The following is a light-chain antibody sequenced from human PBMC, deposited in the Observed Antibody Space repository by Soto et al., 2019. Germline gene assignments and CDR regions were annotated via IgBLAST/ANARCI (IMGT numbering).Light chain of an antibody. CDR1: SSDVGGYNY. J-gene: IGLJ2*01. V-gene: IGLV2-14*01. CDR2: EVS. Sequence: QSALTQPASVSGSPGQSITISCTGTSSDVGGYNYFSWYQQHPGKAPKLMIYEVSNRPSGVSNRFSGAKSGNMASLTISWLQAEDEADYYCSSYTSSSTLVFGGGTKLTVI. CDR3: SSYTSSSTLV.